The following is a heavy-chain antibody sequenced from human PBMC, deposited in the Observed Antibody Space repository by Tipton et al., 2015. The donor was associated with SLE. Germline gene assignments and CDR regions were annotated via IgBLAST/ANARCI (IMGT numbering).Heavy chain of an antibody. CDR3: AREPYYSYSSGYFDY. J-gene: IGHJ4*02. D-gene: IGHD3-22*01. Sequence: SLRLSCAASGFNFSSYGMHWVRQAPGKGLEWVAVISYDGSNKYYVDSVKGRFTISRDNSKNTLYLQMNSLRPEDTAVYYCAREPYYSYSSGYFDYWGQGTLVTVSS. CDR2: ISYDGSNK. CDR1: GFNFSSYG. V-gene: IGHV3-30*19.